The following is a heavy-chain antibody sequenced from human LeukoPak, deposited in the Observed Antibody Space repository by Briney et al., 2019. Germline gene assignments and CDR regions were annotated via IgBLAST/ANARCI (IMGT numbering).Heavy chain of an antibody. J-gene: IGHJ4*02. V-gene: IGHV3-23*01. Sequence: PGGSLRLSCAASGFTFSSYAMSWVRQAPGKGLEWVSAISGSGGSTYYADSVKGRFTISRDNSKNTLYLQMNSLRAEDTAVYYCVKRSGSYWYYFDYWGQGTLVTVSS. D-gene: IGHD1-26*01. CDR3: VKRSGSYWYYFDY. CDR1: GFTFSSYA. CDR2: ISGSGGST.